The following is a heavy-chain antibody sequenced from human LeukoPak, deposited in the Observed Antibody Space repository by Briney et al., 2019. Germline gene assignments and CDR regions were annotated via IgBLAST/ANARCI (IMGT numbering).Heavy chain of an antibody. CDR3: ARDPLNWNDPEYYFDY. CDR2: INAGNGNT. CDR1: GYTFTSYG. Sequence: ASVKVSCKASGYTFTSYGISWVRQAPGQRLEWMGWINAGNGNTKYSQKFQGRVTITRDTSASTAYMELSSLRSEDTAVYYCARDPLNWNDPEYYFDYWGQGTLVTVSS. V-gene: IGHV1-3*01. J-gene: IGHJ4*02. D-gene: IGHD1-20*01.